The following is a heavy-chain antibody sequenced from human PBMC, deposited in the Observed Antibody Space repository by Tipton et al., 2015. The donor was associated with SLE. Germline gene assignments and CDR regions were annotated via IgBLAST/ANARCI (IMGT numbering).Heavy chain of an antibody. J-gene: IGHJ3*02. Sequence: SLRLSCAASGFTFSSYSMNWVRQAPGKGLEWVSSISSSSSYIYYADSVKGRFTISRDNAKNSPYLQMNSLRAEDTAVYYCARAKFARDAFDIWGQGTMVTVSS. V-gene: IGHV3-21*01. CDR3: ARAKFARDAFDI. CDR2: ISSSSSYI. D-gene: IGHD2-21*01. CDR1: GFTFSSYS.